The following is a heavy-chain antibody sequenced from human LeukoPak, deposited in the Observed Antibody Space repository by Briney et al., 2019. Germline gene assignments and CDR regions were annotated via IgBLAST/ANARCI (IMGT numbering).Heavy chain of an antibody. Sequence: ASVKVSCKASGYTFSSYAISWVRQAPGQGLEWMGWISAYTGNTNYAQKLQDRVTMTTDTSTTTAYMELRSLRSDDTAVYYCARFSGYGDYGFDYWGQGTLVTVSS. CDR2: ISAYTGNT. CDR1: GYTFSSYA. CDR3: ARFSGYGDYGFDY. D-gene: IGHD4-17*01. V-gene: IGHV1-18*01. J-gene: IGHJ4*02.